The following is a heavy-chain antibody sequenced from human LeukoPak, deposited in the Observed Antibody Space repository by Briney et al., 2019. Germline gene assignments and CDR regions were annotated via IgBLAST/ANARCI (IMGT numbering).Heavy chain of an antibody. Sequence: SETLSLTCAVYGGSFSGYYWSRIRQPPGKGLEWIGEINHSGSTNYNPSLKSRVTISVDTSKNQFSLKLSSVTAADTAVYYCARAFYPGYYSYMAVWGKGTTVTVSS. CDR2: INHSGST. J-gene: IGHJ6*03. D-gene: IGHD3-3*02. CDR1: GGSFSGYY. CDR3: ARAFYPGYYSYMAV. V-gene: IGHV4-34*01.